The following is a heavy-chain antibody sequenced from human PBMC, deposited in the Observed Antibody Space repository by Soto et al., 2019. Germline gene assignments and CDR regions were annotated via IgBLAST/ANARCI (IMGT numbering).Heavy chain of an antibody. V-gene: IGHV3-21*06. Sequence: GGSLRLSCAASGFTFTRYSMNWVRQAPGKGLEWVSSISSTTNYIYYGDSMKGRFTISRDNAKNSLYLEMNNLRAEDTAVYYCARESEDLTSNFDYWGQGTPVTVSS. J-gene: IGHJ4*02. CDR2: ISSTTNYI. CDR3: ARESEDLTSNFDY. CDR1: GFTFTRYS.